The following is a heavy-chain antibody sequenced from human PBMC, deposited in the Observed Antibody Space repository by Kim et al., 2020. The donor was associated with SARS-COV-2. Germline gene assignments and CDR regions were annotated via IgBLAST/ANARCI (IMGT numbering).Heavy chain of an antibody. CDR3: AREDCSGGSCYSWAGWFDP. V-gene: IGHV1-18*01. Sequence: ASVKVSCKASGYTFTSYGISWVRQAPGQGLEWMGWISAYNGNTNYAQKLQGRVTMTTDTSTSTAYMELRSLRSDDTAVYYCAREDCSGGSCYSWAGWFDPWGQGTLVTVSS. CDR1: GYTFTSYG. J-gene: IGHJ5*02. CDR2: ISAYNGNT. D-gene: IGHD2-15*01.